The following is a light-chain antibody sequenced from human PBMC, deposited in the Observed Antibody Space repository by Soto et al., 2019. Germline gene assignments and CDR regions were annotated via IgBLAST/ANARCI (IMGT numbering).Light chain of an antibody. CDR2: RAS. CDR1: QNINTW. V-gene: IGKV1-5*03. J-gene: IGKJ1*01. CDR3: QQYETYSWT. Sequence: IQMTQSPSTLSASVGDRVTITCRASQNINTWLAWYQQKPGKGPTLLIYRASRLESGVPSRFSGSGSGTEFALTISSLQPADFATYYCQQYETYSWTFGQGTKVDIK.